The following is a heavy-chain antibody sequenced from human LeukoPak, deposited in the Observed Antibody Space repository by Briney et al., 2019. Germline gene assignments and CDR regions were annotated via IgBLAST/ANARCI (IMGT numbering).Heavy chain of an antibody. CDR3: ARSGSYYGDEYFDY. CDR2: IKQDGSEK. V-gene: IGHV3-7*01. CDR1: GFTFSSYW. Sequence: GGSMRLSCAASGFTFSSYWMSWVRQAPGKGLEWVANIKQDGSEKYYVDSVKGRFTISRDNAKNSLYLQMNSLRAEDTPVYYCARSGSYYGDEYFDYWGQGTLVTVSS. J-gene: IGHJ4*02. D-gene: IGHD1-26*01.